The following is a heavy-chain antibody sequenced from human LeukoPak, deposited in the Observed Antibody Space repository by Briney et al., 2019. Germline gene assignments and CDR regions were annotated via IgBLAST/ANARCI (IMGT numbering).Heavy chain of an antibody. V-gene: IGHV3-7*01. CDR1: GFTFRDHW. Sequence: GGSLRLSCEASGFTFRDHWMTWVRQAPGKGLEWVANVKQDGTEKFYVDSVKGRFTISRDNGKNSLYLQMNSLRVEDTAIYYCARAGGTSWADYWGQGTLVTVSS. J-gene: IGHJ4*02. CDR2: VKQDGTEK. D-gene: IGHD6-13*01. CDR3: ARAGGTSWADY.